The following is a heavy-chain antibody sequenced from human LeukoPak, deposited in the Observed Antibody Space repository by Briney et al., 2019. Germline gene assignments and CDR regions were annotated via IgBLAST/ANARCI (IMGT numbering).Heavy chain of an antibody. CDR1: GFTFSNAW. V-gene: IGHV3-15*01. Sequence: GGSLRLSCAASGFTFSNAWMSWVRQAPGKGLEWVGRIKSKTDGGTTDYAAPVKGRFTISRDDSKNTLYLQMNSLKIEDTAVYYCTTSIAARPWYDYWDQGTLVTVSS. CDR2: IKSKTDGGTT. J-gene: IGHJ4*02. CDR3: TTSIAARPWYDY. D-gene: IGHD6-6*01.